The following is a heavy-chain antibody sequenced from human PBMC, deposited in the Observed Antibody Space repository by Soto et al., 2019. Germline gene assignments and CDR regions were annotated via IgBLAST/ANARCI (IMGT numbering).Heavy chain of an antibody. V-gene: IGHV4-59*01. CDR2: IYYSGST. Sequence: PSETMSLTCTVSGGSISSYYGSWIRQHPGKGLEWIGYIYYSGSTNYNPSLKSRVTISVDTSKNQFSLKLCSVTAADTAVYYCARGNLAVAATGVDFDYWGQGTLVTVSS. J-gene: IGHJ4*02. D-gene: IGHD6-19*01. CDR3: ARGNLAVAATGVDFDY. CDR1: GGSISSYY.